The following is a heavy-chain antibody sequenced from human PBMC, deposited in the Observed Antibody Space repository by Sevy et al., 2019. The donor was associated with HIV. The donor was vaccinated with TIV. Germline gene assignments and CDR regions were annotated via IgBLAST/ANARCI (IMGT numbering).Heavy chain of an antibody. V-gene: IGHV3-7*01. CDR1: EFTFSSYW. J-gene: IGHJ6*02. Sequence: GGSLRLSCAASEFTFSSYWMTWVRQGPGKGLEWVANINQDGSGENYVASVKGRFTIFRDNAKKYLFLQMNSLRAEDTAVYHCARTGSYADTYFYYYAMDVWGRGTTVTVSS. D-gene: IGHD3-16*01. CDR3: ARTGSYADTYFYYYAMDV. CDR2: INQDGSGE.